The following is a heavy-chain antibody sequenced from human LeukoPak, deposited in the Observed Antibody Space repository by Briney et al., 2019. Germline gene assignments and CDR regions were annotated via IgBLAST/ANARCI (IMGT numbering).Heavy chain of an antibody. CDR2: INPNSGGT. J-gene: IGHJ4*02. Sequence: ASVKVSCKASGYTFTGYYMHWVRQAPGQGLEWMGWINPNSGGTNYAQKFQGRVTMIRDTSISTAYMELSRLRSDDTAVYYCARDSTVTTLVDYWGQGTLVTVSS. CDR3: ARDSTVTTLVDY. D-gene: IGHD4-11*01. CDR1: GYTFTGYY. V-gene: IGHV1-2*02.